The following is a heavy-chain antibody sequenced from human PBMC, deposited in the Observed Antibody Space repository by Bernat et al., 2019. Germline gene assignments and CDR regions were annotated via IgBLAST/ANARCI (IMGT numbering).Heavy chain of an antibody. V-gene: IGHV1-69*02. Sequence: QVQLVQSGAEVKKPGSSVKVSCKASGGTFSSYTISWVRQAPGQGLEWMGRIIPILGIANYAQKFQGRGTITADKSPSTAYMELSSLRSEDTAVYYCAILDTAMVKGFDYWGQGTLVTVSS. CDR1: GGTFSSYT. CDR2: IIPILGIA. CDR3: AILDTAMVKGFDY. J-gene: IGHJ4*02. D-gene: IGHD5-18*01.